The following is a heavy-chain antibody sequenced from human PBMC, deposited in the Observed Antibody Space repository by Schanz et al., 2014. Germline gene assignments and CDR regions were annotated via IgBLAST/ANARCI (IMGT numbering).Heavy chain of an antibody. CDR1: GDSISSAY. Sequence: QVQLQESGPGLVEPSQTLSLTCTVSGDSISSAYWSWIRQHPGKGLEWIGFIYYRGHTYYNPSLKSHVSISLDPSKTQFFLNLNSLTAADTAGYYCARVPEPGWFDPWGQGTLVTVSS. V-gene: IGHV4-31*01. D-gene: IGHD1-26*01. CDR3: ARVPEPGWFDP. CDR2: IYYRGHT. J-gene: IGHJ5*02.